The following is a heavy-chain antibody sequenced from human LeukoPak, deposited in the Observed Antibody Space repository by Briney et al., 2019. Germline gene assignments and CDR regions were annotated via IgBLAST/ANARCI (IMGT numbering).Heavy chain of an antibody. D-gene: IGHD3-3*01. CDR1: GGSFSGYY. Sequence: PSETLSLTCAVYGGSFSGYYWSWIRQPPGKGLEWIGEINHSGSTNYNASLKSRVTISVDTSKNQFSLKLSSVTAADTAVYYCARAYYDFWSGRSLGCSYYYMDVWGKGTTVTVSS. CDR2: INHSGST. V-gene: IGHV4-34*01. CDR3: ARAYYDFWSGRSLGCSYYYMDV. J-gene: IGHJ6*03.